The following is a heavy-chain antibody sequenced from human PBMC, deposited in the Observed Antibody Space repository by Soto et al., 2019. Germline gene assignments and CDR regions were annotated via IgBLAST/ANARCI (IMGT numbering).Heavy chain of an antibody. J-gene: IGHJ4*02. D-gene: IGHD3-10*01. V-gene: IGHV4-30-2*01. Sequence: TLSLTCAVSGGSISSGGYSWSWIRQPPGKGLEWIGYIYHSGSTYYNPSLKSRVTISVDRSKNQFSLKLSSVTAADTAVYYGAKAGRGHKGAFDYWGQGTLVTVSS. CDR3: AKAGRGHKGAFDY. CDR1: GGSISSGGYS. CDR2: IYHSGST.